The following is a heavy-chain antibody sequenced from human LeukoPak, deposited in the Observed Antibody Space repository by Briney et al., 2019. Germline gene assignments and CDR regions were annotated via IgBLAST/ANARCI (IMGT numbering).Heavy chain of an antibody. J-gene: IGHJ6*03. CDR3: ARDVRGVIKKKYYYYMDV. CDR2: IKQDRSEK. D-gene: IGHD3-10*02. V-gene: IGHV3-7*03. Sequence: GGSLRLSCAASGFTSSNYWMSWVRQAPGKGLEWVANIKQDRSEKYYVDSVKGRFTISRDNAKNSLYLQMNSLRAEDTAVYYCARDVRGVIKKKYYYYMDVWGKGTTVTVSS. CDR1: GFTSSNYW.